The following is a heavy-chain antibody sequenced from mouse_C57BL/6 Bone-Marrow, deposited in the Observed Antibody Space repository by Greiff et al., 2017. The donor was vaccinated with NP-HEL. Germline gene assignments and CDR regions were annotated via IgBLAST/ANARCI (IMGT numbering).Heavy chain of an antibody. CDR1: GFSLTSSG. CDR3: ARNSIYYGSSYGWAMDY. J-gene: IGHJ4*01. V-gene: IGHV2-2*01. CDR2: IWSGGGT. D-gene: IGHD1-1*01. Sequence: VQLQQSGPGLVQPSQSLSITCTVSGFSLTSSGVHWVRQSPGKGLEWLVVIWSGGGTDYNAAFISRLSISKDNSKSQVFCKRNSLQADDTAIYYCARNSIYYGSSYGWAMDYWGQGTSVTVSS.